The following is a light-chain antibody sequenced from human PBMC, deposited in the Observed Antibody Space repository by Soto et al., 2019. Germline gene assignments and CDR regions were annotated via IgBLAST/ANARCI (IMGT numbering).Light chain of an antibody. CDR1: ESIRTY. CDR2: DAP. V-gene: IGKV3-11*01. CDR3: QQRSNWPIT. J-gene: IGKJ5*01. Sequence: EIVLTQSPATLSLSPGERATLSCRASESIRTYLAWFQQKPGQAPRLLIYDAPTRATGIPARFSGSGSGTDFTLTIGSLEPEDFAMYYCQQRSNWPITFGQGTRLEIK.